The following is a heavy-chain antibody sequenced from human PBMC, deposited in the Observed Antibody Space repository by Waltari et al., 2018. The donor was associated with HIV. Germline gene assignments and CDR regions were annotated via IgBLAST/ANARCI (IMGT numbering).Heavy chain of an antibody. CDR3: ARHKSGYNDN. CDR1: GYTFTSYD. J-gene: IGHJ4*02. Sequence: QVPLVQSGADVKKPGASVKVSCKASGYTFTSYDVNWVRQANGQGLEWMGWMNTNSDKTVYAQKCQGRVTMTINTSISTAYMELSSLRSEDTAVYYCARHKSGYNDNWGQGTLVTVSS. D-gene: IGHD3-3*01. CDR2: MNTNSDKT. V-gene: IGHV1-8*01.